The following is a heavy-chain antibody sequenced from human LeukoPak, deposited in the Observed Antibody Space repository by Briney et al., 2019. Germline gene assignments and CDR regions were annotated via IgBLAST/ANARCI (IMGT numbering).Heavy chain of an antibody. CDR2: ISGSGGST. CDR1: GFTFSSYA. Sequence: GGSLRLSCAASGFTFSSYAMSCVRQAPGKGLEWVSAISGSGGSTYYADSVKGRFTISRDNSKNTMYLQMNSLRAEDTAVYYCAKDTAMVTFDHWGQGTLVTVCS. CDR3: AKDTAMVTFDH. D-gene: IGHD5-18*01. V-gene: IGHV3-23*01. J-gene: IGHJ4*02.